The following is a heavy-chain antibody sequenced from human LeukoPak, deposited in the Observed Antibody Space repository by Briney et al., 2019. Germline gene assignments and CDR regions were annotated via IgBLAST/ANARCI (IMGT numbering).Heavy chain of an antibody. CDR2: IWYDGSNK. CDR3: ARVHGSSWHHYFDY. V-gene: IGHV3-33*01. Sequence: GGSLRLSCAASGFTFSNYGMHWVRQAPGKGLEWVAAIWYDGSNKYYADSVKGRFTISRDNSKNTLYLQMNSLRAEDTAVYYCARVHGSSWHHYFDYWGQGTLVTVSS. J-gene: IGHJ4*02. CDR1: GFTFSNYG. D-gene: IGHD6-13*01.